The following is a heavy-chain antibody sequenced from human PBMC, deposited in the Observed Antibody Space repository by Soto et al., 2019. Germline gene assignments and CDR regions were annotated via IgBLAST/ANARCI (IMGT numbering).Heavy chain of an antibody. CDR1: GGSFSGYY. CDR2: INHSGST. Sequence: QVQLQQWGAGLLKPSETLSLTCAVYGGSFSGYYWSWIRQPPGKGLEWIGEINHSGSTNYNPSLKRRVTITVDTSKNQFSLKLSSVTAADTAVYYCARVAGLRYFDWLSPGGWFDPGGQGTLVTVSS. CDR3: ARVAGLRYFDWLSPGGWFDP. J-gene: IGHJ5*02. V-gene: IGHV4-34*01. D-gene: IGHD3-9*01.